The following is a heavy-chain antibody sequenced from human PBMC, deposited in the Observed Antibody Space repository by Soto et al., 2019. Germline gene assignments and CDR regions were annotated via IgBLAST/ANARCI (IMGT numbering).Heavy chain of an antibody. Sequence: LETLSLTCRVSGGSIRSGDYYWSWIRQPPGKGLEWIGEINHSGSSNYSPSLKGRLTISVDTSKNQLSLKLTSMTVADSAVYYCARWNYHHYHHSSGNFRTSYYFDSWGQGTLVTVSS. CDR2: INHSGSS. J-gene: IGHJ4*02. D-gene: IGHD3-22*01. V-gene: IGHV4-34*01. CDR1: GGSIRSGDYY. CDR3: ARWNYHHYHHSSGNFRTSYYFDS.